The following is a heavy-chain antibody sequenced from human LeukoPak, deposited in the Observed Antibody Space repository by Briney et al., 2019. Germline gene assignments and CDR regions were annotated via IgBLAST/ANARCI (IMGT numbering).Heavy chain of an antibody. J-gene: IGHJ4*02. CDR1: GGSISSGSYY. CDR3: ARGAPYYYGSGIDY. V-gene: IGHV4-61*02. CDR2: IYTSGST. D-gene: IGHD3-10*01. Sequence: SETLSLTCTVSGGSISSGSYYWSWIRQPAGKGLEWIGRIYTSGSTNYNPSLKSRVTISVDTSKNQFSLKLSSVTAADTAVYYCARGAPYYYGSGIDYWGQGTLVTVSS.